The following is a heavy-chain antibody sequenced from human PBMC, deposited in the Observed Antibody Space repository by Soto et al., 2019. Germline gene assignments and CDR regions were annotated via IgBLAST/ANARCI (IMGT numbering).Heavy chain of an antibody. CDR1: GFTFSSYA. Sequence: GGSLRLSCAASGFTFSSYAMSWVRQAPGKGLEWVSAISGSGGSTYYADSVKGRFTISRDNSKNTLYLQMNSLRAEDTAVYYCAKDRLLGSGYYDAFDIWGQGTMVTVSS. V-gene: IGHV3-23*01. CDR2: ISGSGGST. J-gene: IGHJ3*02. D-gene: IGHD3-3*01. CDR3: AKDRLLGSGYYDAFDI.